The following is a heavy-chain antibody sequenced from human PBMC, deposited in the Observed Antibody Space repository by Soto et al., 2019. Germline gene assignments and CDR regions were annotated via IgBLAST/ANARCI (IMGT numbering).Heavy chain of an antibody. V-gene: IGHV4-59*01. CDR1: GGSISPYY. Sequence: QVQLQESGPGLVKPSETLSLTCTVSGGSISPYYWTWIRQPPGKGLEWIGYVYYNGNTNYNPSLKSRVTMSVDTSKSQFSLKVTSMTAEDTAVYYCARIQGDCGGCFDYWGQGALVTVSS. CDR2: VYYNGNT. CDR3: ARIQGDCGGCFDY. D-gene: IGHD4-17*01. J-gene: IGHJ4*02.